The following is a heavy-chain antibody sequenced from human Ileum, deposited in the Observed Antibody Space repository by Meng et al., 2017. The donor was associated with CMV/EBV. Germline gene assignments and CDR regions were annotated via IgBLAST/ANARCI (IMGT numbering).Heavy chain of an antibody. CDR2: IYYSGST. CDR1: GGSISSSSYY. V-gene: IGHV4-39*07. CDR3: ARADPGPALGGTRFDP. Sequence: SETLSLTCTVSGGSISSSSYYWGWIRQPPGKGLEWIGSIYYSGSTYYNPSLKSRVTISVDTSKNQFSLKLSSVTAADKAVYYGARADPGPALGGTRFDPWGQGTLVTVSS. D-gene: IGHD1-14*01. J-gene: IGHJ5*02.